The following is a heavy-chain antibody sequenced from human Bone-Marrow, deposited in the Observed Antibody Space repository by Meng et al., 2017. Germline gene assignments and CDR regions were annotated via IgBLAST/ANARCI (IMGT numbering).Heavy chain of an antibody. CDR3: ARLVAEWLRGYSGVFDY. J-gene: IGHJ4*02. CDR2: IYSGGST. Sequence: GGSLRLSCAASGFTVSSNYMSWVRQAPGKGLEWVSVIYSGGSTYYADSVKGRFTISRDNSKNTLYLKMNRLRAEDTAVYYCARLVAEWLRGYSGVFDYWGQGTLVTVSS. CDR1: GFTVSSNY. V-gene: IGHV3-53*01. D-gene: IGHD5-12*01.